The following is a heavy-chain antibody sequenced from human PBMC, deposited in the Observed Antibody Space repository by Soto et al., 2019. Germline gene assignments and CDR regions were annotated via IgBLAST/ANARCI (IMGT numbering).Heavy chain of an antibody. V-gene: IGHV5-51*01. CDR2: IYPGDSET. CDR3: ARADSSGHYYFDF. CDR1: GYSFTSYW. J-gene: IGHJ4*02. Sequence: GESLKISCKGSGYSFTSYWIGWVRQMPGKGLEWMGIIYPGDSETRYSPSFQGQVTISADKSISTAYLQCSTLKASDTAMYYCARADSSGHYYFDFWGQGTLVTVSS. D-gene: IGHD3-22*01.